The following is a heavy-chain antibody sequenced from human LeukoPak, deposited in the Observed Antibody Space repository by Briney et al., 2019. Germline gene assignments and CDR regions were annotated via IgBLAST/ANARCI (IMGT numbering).Heavy chain of an antibody. Sequence: PGGSLRLSCAASGFTFGSYWMSWVRQAPGKGLEWVANIKQDGSEKYYVDSVKGRFTISRDNAKNSLYLQMNSLRAEDTAVYYCARDLYSSSWYSDYWGQGTLVTVSS. J-gene: IGHJ4*02. CDR2: IKQDGSEK. V-gene: IGHV3-7*04. D-gene: IGHD6-13*01. CDR3: ARDLYSSSWYSDY. CDR1: GFTFGSYW.